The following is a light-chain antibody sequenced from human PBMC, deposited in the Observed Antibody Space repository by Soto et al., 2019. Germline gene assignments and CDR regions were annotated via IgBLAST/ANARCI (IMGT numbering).Light chain of an antibody. Sequence: QSALSQPPSASGSPGQSVTISCTGTSSDVGGYNYVSWYQHHPGKAPKLMIYEVTKRPSGVPDRFSGSKSGNTASLTGSGLQAEDDSDYYCSSYAGSNNVVFGGGTKLTVL. V-gene: IGLV2-8*01. J-gene: IGLJ2*01. CDR1: SSDVGGYNY. CDR2: EVT. CDR3: SSYAGSNNVV.